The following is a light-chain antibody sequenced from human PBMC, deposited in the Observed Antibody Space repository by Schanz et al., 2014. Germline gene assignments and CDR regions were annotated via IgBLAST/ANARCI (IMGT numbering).Light chain of an antibody. V-gene: IGKV4-1*01. CDR3: QQYYTTPIT. J-gene: IGKJ5*01. CDR2: WAS. CDR1: QSVLYSSNNKNY. Sequence: DIVMTQSPDSLAVSLGERATIQCKSSQSVLYSSNNKNYLAWYQQKPGQPPQLLIYWASTRQSGVPDRFSGSGSGTDFTLTISSLQAEDVAVYYCQQYYTTPITFGQGTRLEIK.